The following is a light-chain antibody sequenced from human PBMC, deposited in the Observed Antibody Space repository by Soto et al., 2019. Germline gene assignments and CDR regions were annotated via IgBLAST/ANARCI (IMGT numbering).Light chain of an antibody. CDR3: QQRSSWPLT. CDR2: DAS. CDR1: QSVNTY. Sequence: EIVLTQSPATLSLSPGERVSLSCRASQSVNTYFAWYQQKPGQAPRLLIYDASSRATGIPARFSGSGSGTDFTLTISSLAPEDFAIYYCQQRSSWPLTFGHGTKVEI. V-gene: IGKV3-11*01. J-gene: IGKJ1*01.